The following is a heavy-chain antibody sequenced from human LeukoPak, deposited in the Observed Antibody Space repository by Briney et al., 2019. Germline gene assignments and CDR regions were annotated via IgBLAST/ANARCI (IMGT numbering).Heavy chain of an antibody. D-gene: IGHD6-19*01. CDR3: ARGLSSGWYLGGGFDY. CDR1: GGSVSSGSYY. CDR2: IYYSGST. J-gene: IGHJ4*02. Sequence: SETLSLTCTVSGGSVSSGSYYWSWIQQPPGKGLEWIGDIYYSGSTNYNPSLKSRVTISVDTSKNQFSLKLSSVTAADTAVYYCARGLSSGWYLGGGFDYWGQGTLVTVSS. V-gene: IGHV4-61*01.